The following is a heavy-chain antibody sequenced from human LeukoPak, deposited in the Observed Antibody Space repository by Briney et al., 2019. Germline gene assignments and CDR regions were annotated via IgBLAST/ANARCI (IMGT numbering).Heavy chain of an antibody. CDR2: IYYSGST. V-gene: IGHV4-39*01. Sequence: PSETLSLTCTVSGGSINSSSYYWGWIRQPPGKGLEWIGSIYYSGSTYYNPSLKSRVTISVDTSKNQFSLKLSSVTAADTAVYYCARRPHLYKQWLVPNWFDPWGQGTLVTVSS. CDR1: GGSINSSSYY. CDR3: ARRPHLYKQWLVPNWFDP. J-gene: IGHJ5*02. D-gene: IGHD6-19*01.